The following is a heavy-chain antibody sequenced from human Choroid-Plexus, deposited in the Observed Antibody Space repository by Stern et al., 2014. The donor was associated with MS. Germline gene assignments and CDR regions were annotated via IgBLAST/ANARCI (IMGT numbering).Heavy chain of an antibody. V-gene: IGHV3-30*18. Sequence: VQLVESGGGVVQHGRPLRLSCVASGFTFVSCAMHWVRQAPGKGLEWVAGVSYDGSNKYYADSVKGRFTISRDNSQNTLYMQMSSLRPEDTAVYYCAKDRQYLTYFFDHWGQGSLVTVSS. D-gene: IGHD2/OR15-2a*01. CDR1: GFTFVSCA. CDR3: AKDRQYLTYFFDH. J-gene: IGHJ5*02. CDR2: VSYDGSNK.